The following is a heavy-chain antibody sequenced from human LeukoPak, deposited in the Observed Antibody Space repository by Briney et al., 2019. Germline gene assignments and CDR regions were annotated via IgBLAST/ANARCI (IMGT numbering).Heavy chain of an antibody. J-gene: IGHJ3*02. CDR2: IYYSGST. CDR3: ARCPGGYHAFDI. Sequence: SQTLSLTCTVSGGSISSGGYYWSWIRQHPGKVLEWIGYIYYSGSTYYNPSLKSRVTISVDTSKNQFSLKLSSVTAADTAVYYCARCPGGYHAFDIWGQGTMVTVSS. V-gene: IGHV4-31*03. D-gene: IGHD5-12*01. CDR1: GGSISSGGYY.